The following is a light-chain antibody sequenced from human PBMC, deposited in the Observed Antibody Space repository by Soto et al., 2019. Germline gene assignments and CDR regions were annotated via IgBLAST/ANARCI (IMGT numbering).Light chain of an antibody. J-gene: IGKJ2*01. Sequence: DIQMPHSPSTLSASVGDRVTITCRASQSISSWLAWYQQKPGKAPKVLIYDASSLESGVPSRSSGSGSGTEFTLTISSLQPDDFATYYCQHYNTYPYTFGQGTKVDIK. CDR2: DAS. CDR1: QSISSW. V-gene: IGKV1-5*01. CDR3: QHYNTYPYT.